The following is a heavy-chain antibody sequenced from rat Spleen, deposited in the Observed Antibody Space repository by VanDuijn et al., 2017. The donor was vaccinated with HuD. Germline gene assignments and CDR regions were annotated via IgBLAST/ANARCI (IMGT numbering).Heavy chain of an antibody. CDR3: ARHGPTTGYVMDA. D-gene: IGHD1-1*01. CDR1: GFTFSRSA. V-gene: IGHV5-29*01. CDR2: IIYDGSST. J-gene: IGHJ4*01. Sequence: EVQLVESGGGLVQPGRSLKLSCAASGFTFSRSAMAWVRQAPTKGLEWVATIIYDGSSTYYRDSVKGRFTISRDNAKSTLYLQMDSLRSEDTATYYCARHGPTTGYVMDAWGQGASVTVSS.